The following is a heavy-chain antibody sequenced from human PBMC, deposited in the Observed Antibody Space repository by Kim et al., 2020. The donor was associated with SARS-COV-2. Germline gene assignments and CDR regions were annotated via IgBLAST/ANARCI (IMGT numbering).Heavy chain of an antibody. CDR3: AKDISYYYDSSGYPYALGFDY. J-gene: IGHJ4*02. CDR2: ISGDGGST. CDR1: GFTFDDYA. V-gene: IGHV3-43*02. D-gene: IGHD3-22*01. Sequence: GGSLRLSCAASGFTFDDYAMHWVRQAPGKGLEWVSLISGDGGSTYYADSVKGRFTISRDNSKNSLYLQMNSLRTEDTALYYCAKDISYYYDSSGYPYALGFDYWGQGTLVTVSS.